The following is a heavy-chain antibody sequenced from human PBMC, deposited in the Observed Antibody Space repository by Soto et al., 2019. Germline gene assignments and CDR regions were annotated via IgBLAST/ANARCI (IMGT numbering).Heavy chain of an antibody. Sequence: SGPTLVNPTQTLTLTCTFSGFSLSTSGVGVGWIRQPPGKALEWLGIIYWDDDKRYSPSLKSRLTITKDTSKNQVVLTMTNMDPVDTATYYCAHSMTTALRGVPFDPWGQGTLVTVSS. D-gene: IGHD4-17*01. CDR3: AHSMTTALRGVPFDP. J-gene: IGHJ5*02. V-gene: IGHV2-5*02. CDR1: GFSLSTSGVG. CDR2: IYWDDDK.